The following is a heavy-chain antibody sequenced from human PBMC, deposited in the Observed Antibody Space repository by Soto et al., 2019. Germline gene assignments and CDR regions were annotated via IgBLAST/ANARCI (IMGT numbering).Heavy chain of an antibody. V-gene: IGHV4-61*01. D-gene: IGHD6-19*01. Sequence: SETLSLTCTVSGGSVSSGSYYWSWIQQPPXKGLEWIGYIYYSGSTNYNPSLKSRVTISVDTSKTQFSLKLSSVTAADTAVYYCARVFGAVAPLAHYNXFDPWGQGTLVTVSS. J-gene: IGHJ5*02. CDR3: ARVFGAVAPLAHYNXFDP. CDR2: IYYSGST. CDR1: GGSVSSGSYY.